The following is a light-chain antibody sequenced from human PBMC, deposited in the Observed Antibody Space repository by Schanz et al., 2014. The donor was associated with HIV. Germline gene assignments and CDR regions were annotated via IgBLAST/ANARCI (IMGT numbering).Light chain of an antibody. CDR3: ATWDDGLDAWV. CDR1: SSDVGGSTS. V-gene: IGLV2-14*03. J-gene: IGLJ3*02. Sequence: QSALTQPASVSGSPGQSITISCTGTSSDVGGSTSAPWFQQNPGKAPRLLIYDVTNRPSGVSHRFSGSESGTSASLAISGLQSEDEGDYYCATWDDGLDAWVFGGGTKLTV. CDR2: DVT.